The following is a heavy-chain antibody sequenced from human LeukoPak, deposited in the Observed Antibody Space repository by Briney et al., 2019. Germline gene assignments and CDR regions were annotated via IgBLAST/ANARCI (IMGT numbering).Heavy chain of an antibody. D-gene: IGHD6-19*01. CDR2: ISAYNGNT. Sequence: ASVKVSCKASGYTFTSYGISWVRQAPGQGLEWMGWISAYNGNTNYAQKLQGRVTMTTDTSTSTAYMGLRSLRSDDTAVYYCARVKGRSVAGYFDYWGQGTLVTVSS. CDR1: GYTFTSYG. J-gene: IGHJ4*02. V-gene: IGHV1-18*01. CDR3: ARVKGRSVAGYFDY.